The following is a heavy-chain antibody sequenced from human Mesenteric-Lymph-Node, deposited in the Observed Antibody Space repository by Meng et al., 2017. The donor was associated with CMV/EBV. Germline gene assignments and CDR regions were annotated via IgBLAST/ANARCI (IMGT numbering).Heavy chain of an antibody. CDR1: GFTFGDYW. V-gene: IGHV3-7*01. D-gene: IGHD3-3*01. CDR2: IKKDGSEK. Sequence: GESLKISCAASGFTFGDYWMTWVRQAPGKGLEWVANIKKDGSEKYYVDSVKGRFTVSRDNSRNTLYLQMNSLRAEDTAVYYCAREVYYDFWSGYYATRYFDLWGRGTLVTVSS. J-gene: IGHJ2*01. CDR3: AREVYYDFWSGYYATRYFDL.